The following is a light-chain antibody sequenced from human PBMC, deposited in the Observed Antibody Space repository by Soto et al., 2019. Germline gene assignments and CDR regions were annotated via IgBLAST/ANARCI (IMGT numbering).Light chain of an antibody. CDR2: ANN. V-gene: IGLV1-47*01. CDR3: AAWDDSLSSVV. CDR1: SSNIGSNY. J-gene: IGLJ2*01. Sequence: QSVLTQPPSASGTPGQRVTISCSGSSSNIGSNYVYWYHHLPGTAPKLLIYANNLRPSGVPDRVSGSKSGTSASLAISGLQFEDEAQYYCAAWDDSLSSVVFGGGTKVTVL.